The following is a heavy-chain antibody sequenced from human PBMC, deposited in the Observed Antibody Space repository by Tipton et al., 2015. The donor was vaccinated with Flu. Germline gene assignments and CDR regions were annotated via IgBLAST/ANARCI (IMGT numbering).Heavy chain of an antibody. CDR1: GYTFTSYY. J-gene: IGHJ4*02. CDR3: ARAGAEEDIVVVPAAYFDY. V-gene: IGHV1-46*01. CDR2: INPSGGST. D-gene: IGHD2-2*01. Sequence: QLVQSGAEVKKPGASVKVSCKASGYTFTSYYMHWVRQAPGQGLEWMGIINPSGGSTSYAQKFQGRVTMTRDTSTSTVYMELSSLRSEDTAVYYCARAGAEEDIVVVPAAYFDYWGQGTLVTVSS.